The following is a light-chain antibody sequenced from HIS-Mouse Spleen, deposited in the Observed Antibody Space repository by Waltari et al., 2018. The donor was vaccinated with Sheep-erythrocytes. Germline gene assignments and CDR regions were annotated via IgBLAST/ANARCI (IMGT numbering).Light chain of an antibody. V-gene: IGLV3-1*01. CDR3: CSYAGSYNHV. J-gene: IGLJ1*01. CDR2: QDS. Sequence: SYELTQLPSVSVSPVQTASIPCPGDKLGDKYAYWYQQKPGQSPVLVIYQDSKRPSGIPERFSGSNSGNTASLTISGLQAEDEADYYCCSYAGSYNHVFATGTKVTVL. CDR1: KLGDKY.